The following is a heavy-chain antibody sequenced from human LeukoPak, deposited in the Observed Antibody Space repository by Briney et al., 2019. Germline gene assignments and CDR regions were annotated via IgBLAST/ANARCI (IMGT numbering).Heavy chain of an antibody. CDR1: GYTFTSHY. Sequence: ASVKVSCKASGYTFTSHYLHWVRQAPGQGLEWMGWINPTSGGTYYLQKFQGRVVMTRDTSTCTVYMELSSLTSGDTALYFCARSRSFSGYGAFGPWGQGTLVTVSS. D-gene: IGHD5-12*01. V-gene: IGHV1-2*02. CDR3: ARSRSFSGYGAFGP. J-gene: IGHJ5*02. CDR2: INPTSGGT.